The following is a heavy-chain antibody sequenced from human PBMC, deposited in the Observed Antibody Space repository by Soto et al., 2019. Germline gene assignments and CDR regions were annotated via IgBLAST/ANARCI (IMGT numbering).Heavy chain of an antibody. CDR1: GGSFSGYQ. Sequence: QVQLQQWGAGLLKPSETLSLTCAVYGGSFSGYQWSWIRQTPGKGLEWIGEINDSGNINYNPSLKSRVTILLDTPKKQISLKLISVTAADSAVYYCARGVILWFGELSRRGGYHYYMDVWGKGTTVTVSS. J-gene: IGHJ6*03. V-gene: IGHV4-34*01. D-gene: IGHD3-10*01. CDR2: INDSGNI. CDR3: ARGVILWFGELSRRGGYHYYMDV.